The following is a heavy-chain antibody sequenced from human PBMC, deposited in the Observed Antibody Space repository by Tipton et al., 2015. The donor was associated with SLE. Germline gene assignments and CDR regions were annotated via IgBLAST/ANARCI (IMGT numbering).Heavy chain of an antibody. CDR3: ARCSTRHYYYYMDV. CDR2: IYYSGST. V-gene: IGHV4-61*01. J-gene: IGHJ6*03. CDR1: GGSVSSGSYY. Sequence: TLSLTCTVSGGSVSSGSYYWSWIRQPPGKGLEWIGYIYYSGSTNYNPSLKSRVTISVDTSKNQFSLKLSSVTAADTAVYYCARCSTRHYYYYMDVWGKGTTVTVSS. D-gene: IGHD2-2*01.